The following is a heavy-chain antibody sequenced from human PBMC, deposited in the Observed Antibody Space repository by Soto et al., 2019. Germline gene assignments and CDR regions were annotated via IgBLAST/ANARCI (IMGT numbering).Heavy chain of an antibody. CDR2: ISYDGSNK. Sequence: LRLSCAASGFTFSSYAMHWVRQAPGKGLEWVAVISYDGSNKYYADSVKGRFTISRDNSKNTLYLQMNSLRAEDTAVYYCASIYDYVWGSYRPYYYYGMDVWGQGTTVTVSS. CDR3: ASIYDYVWGSYRPYYYYGMDV. CDR1: GFTFSSYA. J-gene: IGHJ6*02. V-gene: IGHV3-30-3*01. D-gene: IGHD3-16*02.